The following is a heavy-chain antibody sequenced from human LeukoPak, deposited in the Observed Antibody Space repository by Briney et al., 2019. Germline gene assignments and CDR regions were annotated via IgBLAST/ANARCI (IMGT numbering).Heavy chain of an antibody. CDR2: NSGSGSST. V-gene: IGHV3-23*01. J-gene: IGHJ4*02. CDR1: GFTFSSYA. D-gene: IGHD6-19*01. Sequence: GGSLRLSCAASGFTFSSYAMSWVRQAPGRGLEWVSSNSGSGSSTYYADSVKGRFTISRDNSKNTLYLQMNSLRAEDTAVYYCAKPRSGGYLFDSWGQGTLVTVSS. CDR3: AKPRSGGYLFDS.